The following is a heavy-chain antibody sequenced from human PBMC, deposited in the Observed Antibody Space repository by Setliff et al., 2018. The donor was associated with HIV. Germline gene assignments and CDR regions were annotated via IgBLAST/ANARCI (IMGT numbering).Heavy chain of an antibody. CDR1: SGPFSSRHY. V-gene: IGHV4-39*01. J-gene: IGHJ4*02. CDR3: ARHQSGYNFSPFDN. D-gene: IGHD5-12*01. Sequence: SETLSLTCTVSSGPFSSRHYWGWIRQSPGKGLEWIGSVSYSGTTYYNPSLRSRVTLSVDTSKNQFSLILSSVTAADTATYYCARHQSGYNFSPFDNWGLGGLVTVSS. CDR2: VSYSGTT.